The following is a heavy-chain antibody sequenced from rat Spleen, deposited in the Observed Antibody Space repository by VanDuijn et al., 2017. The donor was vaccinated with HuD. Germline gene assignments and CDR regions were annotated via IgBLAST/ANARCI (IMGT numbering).Heavy chain of an antibody. V-gene: IGHV5S13*01. Sequence: EVQLVESNGGLVQPGGSLKLSCAASGFTFNDHFMAWVRQAPTKVLEGGATTSSGGGSTYYRDSVKGRFNISRDNAKNTQFLQMDSLRSEDTATYYCTRHGYNSYLDYWGQGVMVTVSS. D-gene: IGHD1-9*01. CDR1: GFTFNDHF. CDR3: TRHGYNSYLDY. J-gene: IGHJ2*01. CDR2: TSSGGGST.